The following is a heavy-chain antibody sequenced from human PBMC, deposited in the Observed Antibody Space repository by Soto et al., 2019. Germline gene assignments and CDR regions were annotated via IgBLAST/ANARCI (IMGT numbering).Heavy chain of an antibody. V-gene: IGHV3-9*01. CDR2: ISWNGDAT. Sequence: EVQLVESGGGLVQPGRSLRPSCAASGFTFDDYAIHWVRQAPGKGLEWVSGISWNGDATGYADSVQGRFIISRDNAKNSLYLQMNSLRNEDTAIYYCANLPLYGSGFDCWGQGTLVTVSS. J-gene: IGHJ4*02. CDR1: GFTFDDYA. CDR3: ANLPLYGSGFDC. D-gene: IGHD3-10*01.